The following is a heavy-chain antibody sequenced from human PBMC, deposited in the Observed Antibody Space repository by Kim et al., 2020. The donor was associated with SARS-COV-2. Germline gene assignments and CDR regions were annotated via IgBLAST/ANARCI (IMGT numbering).Heavy chain of an antibody. CDR2: ISWNSGSI. J-gene: IGHJ6*02. CDR3: AKDKVAARNTNYYYYGMDV. V-gene: IGHV3-9*01. D-gene: IGHD6-6*01. Sequence: GGSLRLSCAASGFTFGDYAMHWVRQAPGKGLEWVSGISWNSGSICYADSVKGRFTISRDNAKNSLYLQMNSLRAEDTALYYCAKDKVAARNTNYYYYGMDVWGQGTTVTVSS. CDR1: GFTFGDYA.